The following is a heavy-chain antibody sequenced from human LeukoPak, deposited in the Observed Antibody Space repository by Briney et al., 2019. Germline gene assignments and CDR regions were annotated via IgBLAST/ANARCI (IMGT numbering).Heavy chain of an antibody. D-gene: IGHD4/OR15-4a*01. CDR2: IYYSGST. J-gene: IGHJ4*02. Sequence: SETLSLTCTVSGGSISSYYWSWIRQPPGKGLEWMGYIYYSGSTNYNPSLKSRVTISVDMSKNQFSLKLSSVTAADTAVYYCTRRLSDGATLNYFDYWGQGTLVTVSS. CDR1: GGSISSYY. V-gene: IGHV4-59*08. CDR3: TRRLSDGATLNYFDY.